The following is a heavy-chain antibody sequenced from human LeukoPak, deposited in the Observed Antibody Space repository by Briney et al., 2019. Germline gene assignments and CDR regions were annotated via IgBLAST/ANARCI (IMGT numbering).Heavy chain of an antibody. V-gene: IGHV4-4*07. J-gene: IGHJ4*02. CDR2: IYTSESP. D-gene: IGHD6-13*01. Sequence: PSETLSLTCTVSGDSISSYYWSWIRQPAGRGLEWIGRIYTSESPNYNPSLKSRVSMSVDTSKNQFSLKLSSVTAADTAVYYCARSAAGTADFDYWGQGILVTVSS. CDR1: GDSISSYY. CDR3: ARSAAGTADFDY.